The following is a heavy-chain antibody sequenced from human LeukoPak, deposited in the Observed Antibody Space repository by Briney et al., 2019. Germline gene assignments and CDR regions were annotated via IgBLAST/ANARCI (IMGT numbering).Heavy chain of an antibody. CDR2: ISSGGSSI. Sequence: GGSLRLSCAASGFTFSSYDMNWVRQAPGKGLEWIPHISSGGSSIYYADSVKGRFTISRDNSKNTLYLQMNSLRAEDTAVYYCAKDPFLPPLGKPLLYASGYWGQGTLVTVSS. J-gene: IGHJ4*02. CDR3: AKDPFLPPLGKPLLYASGY. CDR1: GFTFSSYD. D-gene: IGHD2-2*02. V-gene: IGHV3-48*03.